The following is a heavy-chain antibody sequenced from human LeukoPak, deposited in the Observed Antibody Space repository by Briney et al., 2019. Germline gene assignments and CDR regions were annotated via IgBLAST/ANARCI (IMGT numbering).Heavy chain of an antibody. CDR3: AKDSTWLQFMHFDY. V-gene: IGHV3-9*01. J-gene: IGHJ4*02. Sequence: LAGGSLRLSCAASGFTFDDYAMHWVRQAPGKGLEWVSGISWNSGSIGYADSVKGRFTISRDNAKNSLYLQMNSLRAEDTALYYCAKDSTWLQFMHFDYWGQGTLVTVSS. CDR2: ISWNSGSI. D-gene: IGHD5-24*01. CDR1: GFTFDDYA.